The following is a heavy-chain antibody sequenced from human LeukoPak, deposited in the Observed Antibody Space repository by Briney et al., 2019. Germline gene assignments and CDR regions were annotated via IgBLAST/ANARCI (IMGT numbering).Heavy chain of an antibody. D-gene: IGHD1-26*01. CDR1: GYTFTSYA. CDR3: ALTLSGAFDI. J-gene: IGHJ3*02. CDR2: INPSGGST. V-gene: IGHV1-46*01. Sequence: ASVKVSCKASGYTFTSYAMNWVRQAPGQGLEWMGVINPSGGSTTYAQKFQGRVTMTRDTSTSTVYMELSSLRSDDTAVYYCALTLSGAFDIWGQGTMVTVSS.